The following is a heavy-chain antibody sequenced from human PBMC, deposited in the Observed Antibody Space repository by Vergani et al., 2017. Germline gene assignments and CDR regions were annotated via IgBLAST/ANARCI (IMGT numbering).Heavy chain of an antibody. V-gene: IGHV3-21*01. J-gene: IGHJ3*02. D-gene: IGHD3-22*01. CDR2: ISSSSSYI. CDR1: GFTFSSYS. CDR3: ARPTYDSSGYYAGDAFDI. Sequence: EVQLVESGGGLVKPGGSLSLSCAASGFTFSSYSMNWVRQAPGKGLEWVSSISSSSSYIYYADSVKGRITISRDNAKNSLYLQMNSLRAEDTAVYYCARPTYDSSGYYAGDAFDIWGQGTMVTVSS.